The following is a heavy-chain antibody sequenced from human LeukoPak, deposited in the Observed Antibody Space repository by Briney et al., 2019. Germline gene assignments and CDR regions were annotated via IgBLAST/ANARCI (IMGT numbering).Heavy chain of an antibody. CDR2: IYYSGST. Sequence: PSETLSLTCTVSGGSISSSSYYWGWIRQPPGKGLEWIGSIYYSGSTYYNPSLKSRVTISVDTSKNQFSLKLSSVTAADTAVYYCARHRPRLAVAGFKAEYYFDYWGQGTLVTVSS. D-gene: IGHD6-19*01. CDR1: GGSISSSSYY. CDR3: ARHRPRLAVAGFKAEYYFDY. V-gene: IGHV4-39*07. J-gene: IGHJ4*02.